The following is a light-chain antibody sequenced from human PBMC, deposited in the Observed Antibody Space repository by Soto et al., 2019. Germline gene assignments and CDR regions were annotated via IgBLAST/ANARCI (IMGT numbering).Light chain of an antibody. J-gene: IGKJ2*01. V-gene: IGKV1-5*03. CDR3: QQYNDYPYT. CDR1: QSISSW. CDR2: KAS. Sequence: DIQMTQSPSTLSASVGDSVTITCRASQSISSWLAWYQQKPGRAPKLRIYKASSLESGVPSRFSGSGSGTEFTLTISSLQPDDFATYYCQQYNDYPYTFGQGAKLEIK.